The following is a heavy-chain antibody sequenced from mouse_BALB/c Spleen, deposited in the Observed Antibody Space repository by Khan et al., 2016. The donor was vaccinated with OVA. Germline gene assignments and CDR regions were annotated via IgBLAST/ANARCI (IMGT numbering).Heavy chain of an antibody. J-gene: IGHJ1*01. D-gene: IGHD6-1*01. CDR3: AKPRQYWYFEV. CDR1: GFSLTNYG. CDR2: MWGDGST. Sequence: QVQLKQSGPGLVAPSQSLSITCTVSGFSLTNYGVSWVRQPPGKGLEWLGVMWGDGSTNYHSALRSRLSISKDNSKSQVFLKLNSLQTDDTATYYCAKPRQYWYFEVWGAGTTVTVSS. V-gene: IGHV2-3*01.